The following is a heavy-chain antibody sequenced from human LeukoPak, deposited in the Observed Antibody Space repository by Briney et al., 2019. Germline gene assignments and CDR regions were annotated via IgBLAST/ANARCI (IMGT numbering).Heavy chain of an antibody. CDR3: ARNPPLTGDFDF. D-gene: IGHD7-27*01. J-gene: IGHJ4*02. Sequence: ASVKVSCKVSGYTLTELSMHWVRQAPGKGLEWMGGFDPEDGETIYAQKFQGWVTMTRDTSISTAYMELSRLRSDDTAVYYCARNPPLTGDFDFWGPGTMVTVSS. V-gene: IGHV1-24*01. CDR1: GYTLTELS. CDR2: FDPEDGET.